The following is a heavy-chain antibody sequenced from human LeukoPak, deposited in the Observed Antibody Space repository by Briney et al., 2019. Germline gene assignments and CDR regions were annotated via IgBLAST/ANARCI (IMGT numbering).Heavy chain of an antibody. Sequence: SETLSLTCTVSGGSISSYYWSWIRQPAGKGLEWIGRIYTSGSTNYNPSLKSRVTMSVDTSKNQFSLKLSSVTAADTAVYYCARDAPSHSASDAFDIWGQGTMVTVSS. CDR3: ARDAPSHSASDAFDI. V-gene: IGHV4-4*07. CDR2: IYTSGST. J-gene: IGHJ3*02. CDR1: GGSISSYY. D-gene: IGHD2-2*01.